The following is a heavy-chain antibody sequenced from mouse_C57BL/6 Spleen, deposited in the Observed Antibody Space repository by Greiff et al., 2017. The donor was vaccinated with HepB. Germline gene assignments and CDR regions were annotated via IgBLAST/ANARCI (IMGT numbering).Heavy chain of an antibody. CDR2: IYPGSGST. J-gene: IGHJ3*01. D-gene: IGHD2-4*01. CDR1: GYTFTSYW. Sequence: VQLQQPGAELVKPGASVKMSCKASGYTFTSYWITWVKQRPGQGLEWIGDIYPGSGSTNYNEKFKSKATLTVDTSSSTAYMQLSSLTSEDSAVYYCAIGPIYYDYDGFAYWGQGTLVTVSA. V-gene: IGHV1-55*01. CDR3: AIGPIYYDYDGFAY.